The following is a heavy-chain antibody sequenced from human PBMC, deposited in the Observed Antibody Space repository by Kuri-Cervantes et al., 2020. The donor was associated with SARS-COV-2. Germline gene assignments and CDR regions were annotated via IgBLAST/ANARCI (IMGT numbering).Heavy chain of an antibody. J-gene: IGHJ4*02. D-gene: IGHD6-19*01. Sequence: SETLSLTCTVSGGSISSSDNYFWGWIRQPPGKGLEWIATIHSGGNTYYNVSLRSRLTMSVDTSKNQFSLRLTSVTAADMAVYYCIAYPHGWETGGGFWGQGTLVTVSS. V-gene: IGHV4-39*03. CDR1: GGSISSSDNYF. CDR2: IHSGGNT. CDR3: IAYPHGWETGGGF.